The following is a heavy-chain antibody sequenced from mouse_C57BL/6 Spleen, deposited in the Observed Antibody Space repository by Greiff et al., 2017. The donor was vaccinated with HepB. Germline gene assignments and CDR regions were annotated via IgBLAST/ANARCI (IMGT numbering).Heavy chain of an antibody. CDR1: GYTLTDYE. V-gene: IGHV1-15*01. CDR3: TTLPTYYAMDY. D-gene: IGHD1-1*01. CDR2: IDPETGGT. J-gene: IGHJ4*01. Sequence: VQLQQSGAELVRPGASVTLSCKASGYTLTDYEMHWVKQTPVHGLEWIGAIDPETGGTAYNQKFKGKAILTADKSSSTAYMELRSLTSEDSAVYYCTTLPTYYAMDYWGQGTSVTVSS.